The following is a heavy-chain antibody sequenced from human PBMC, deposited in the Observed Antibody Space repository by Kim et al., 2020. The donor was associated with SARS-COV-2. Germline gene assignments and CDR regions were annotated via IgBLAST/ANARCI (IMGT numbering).Heavy chain of an antibody. J-gene: IGHJ1*01. V-gene: IGHV1-58*01. CDR1: GFTFSGSA. D-gene: IGHD5-12*01. Sequence: SVKVSCKASGFTFSGSALQWVREARGQRLEWVGRIVFGTERTQYAQKFQDRVTITWDMSTSTAYMELSSLTSEDTAVYYCAAGAAGGYNYF. CDR2: IVFGTERT. CDR3: AAGAAGGYNYF.